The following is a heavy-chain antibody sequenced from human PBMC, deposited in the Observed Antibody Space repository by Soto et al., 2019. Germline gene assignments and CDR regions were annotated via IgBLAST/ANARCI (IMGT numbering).Heavy chain of an antibody. J-gene: IGHJ4*02. CDR3: ARADYDILTGYYNNQRYFDY. CDR1: GGSISGYY. D-gene: IGHD3-9*01. V-gene: IGHV4-59*01. Sequence: SESLSLTWTVSGGSISGYYWSWIRQPPGKGLGWNGNIYYSGSTTYNPSLKSRVTISVETSKNHSSLNLRYVTAADTAVYYWARADYDILTGYYNNQRYFDYWGQGTLVTVSS. CDR2: IYYSGST.